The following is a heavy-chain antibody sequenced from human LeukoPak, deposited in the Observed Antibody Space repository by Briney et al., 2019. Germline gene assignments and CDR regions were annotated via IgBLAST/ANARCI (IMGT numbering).Heavy chain of an antibody. J-gene: IGHJ4*02. D-gene: IGHD3-10*01. V-gene: IGHV1-69*06. CDR2: IIPIFGTA. CDR3: ARDLGGSGSYYNAN. Sequence: SVTVSCKASGGTFSSYAISWVRQAPGQGLEWMGGIIPIFGTANYAQKFQGRVTITADKSTSTAYMELSSLRSEDTAVYYCARDLGGSGSYYNANWGQGTLVTVSS. CDR1: GGTFSSYA.